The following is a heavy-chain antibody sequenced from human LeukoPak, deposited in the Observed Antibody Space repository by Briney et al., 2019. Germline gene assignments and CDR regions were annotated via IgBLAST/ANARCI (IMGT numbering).Heavy chain of an antibody. CDR3: AREQTYYYGSGSYSRYYYMDV. Sequence: GGSLRLSCAASGFTFSSYAMHWVRQAPGKGLEWVSATSGNGGSTYYADSVKGRFTISRDNSKNTLYLQMNSLRAEDTAVYYCAREQTYYYGSGSYSRYYYMDVWGKGTTVTVSS. V-gene: IGHV3-23*01. CDR2: TSGNGGST. D-gene: IGHD3-10*01. CDR1: GFTFSSYA. J-gene: IGHJ6*03.